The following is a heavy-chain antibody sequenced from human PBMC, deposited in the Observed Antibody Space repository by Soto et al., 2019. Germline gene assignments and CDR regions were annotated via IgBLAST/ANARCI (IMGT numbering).Heavy chain of an antibody. Sequence: GASVKVSCKASGGTFSSYAISWVRQAPGQGLEWMGGIIPIFGTANYAQKFQGRVTITADESTSTAYMKLSSLRSEDTAVYYCARDYDRRVVALDAFDIWGQGTMVTVSS. D-gene: IGHD3-22*01. CDR1: GGTFSSYA. J-gene: IGHJ3*02. CDR2: IIPIFGTA. V-gene: IGHV1-69*13. CDR3: ARDYDRRVVALDAFDI.